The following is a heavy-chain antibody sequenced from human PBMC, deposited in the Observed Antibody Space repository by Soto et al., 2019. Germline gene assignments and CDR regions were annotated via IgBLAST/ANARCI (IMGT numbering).Heavy chain of an antibody. D-gene: IGHD2-15*01. CDR1: AGTSSGYA. V-gene: IGHV1-69*13. CDR3: ARDLGAPDY. J-gene: IGHJ4*02. CDR2: IIPIFGTA. Sequence: SVNVPCKSSAGTSSGYAISVVRQAPGQGLEWMGGIIPIFGTANYAQKFQGRVTITADESTGTAYMELSSLRSEDTAVYYCARDLGAPDYWGQGTVVTVSS.